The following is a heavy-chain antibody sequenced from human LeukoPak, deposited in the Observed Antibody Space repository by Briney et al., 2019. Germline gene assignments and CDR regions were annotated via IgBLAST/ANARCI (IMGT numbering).Heavy chain of an antibody. J-gene: IGHJ4*02. V-gene: IGHV3-7*01. D-gene: IGHD2-2*01. CDR2: IKQDGSEK. Sequence: GGSLRLSCAASGFILSSYWMSWVRQAPGKGLEWVANIKQDGSEKYYVDSVKGRFTISRDNAKSSLYLQMNSLRAEDTAVYYCASTSRYCSSTTCYTFDYWGQGALVTVSS. CDR3: ASTSRYCSSTTCYTFDY. CDR1: GFILSSYW.